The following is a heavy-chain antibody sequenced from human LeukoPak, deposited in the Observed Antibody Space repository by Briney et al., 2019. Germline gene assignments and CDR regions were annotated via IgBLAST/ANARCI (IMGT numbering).Heavy chain of an antibody. CDR3: ARLGRYFDWLPNHRLDY. D-gene: IGHD3-9*01. J-gene: IGHJ4*02. Sequence: GESLKISCKGSGYSFTSYWIGWVRQMPGKGLEWMGIIYPGDSDTRYSPSFQGQVTISADKSISTAYLQWSSLKASDTAMYYCARLGRYFDWLPNHRLDYWGQGTLVTVSS. CDR2: IYPGDSDT. CDR1: GYSFTSYW. V-gene: IGHV5-51*01.